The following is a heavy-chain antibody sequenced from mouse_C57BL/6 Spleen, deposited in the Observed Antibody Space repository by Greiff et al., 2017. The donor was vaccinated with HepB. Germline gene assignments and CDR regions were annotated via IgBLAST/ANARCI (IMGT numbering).Heavy chain of an antibody. CDR3: AREGQLGIGFAY. J-gene: IGHJ3*01. D-gene: IGHD4-1*02. CDR1: GYTFTSYW. Sequence: VQLQQSGAELVKPGASVKMSCKASGYTFTSYWITWVKQRPGQGLEWIGDIYPGSGSTNYNEKFKSKATLTVDTSSSTAYMQLSSLTSEDSAVYYCAREGQLGIGFAYWGQGTLVTVSA. V-gene: IGHV1-55*01. CDR2: IYPGSGST.